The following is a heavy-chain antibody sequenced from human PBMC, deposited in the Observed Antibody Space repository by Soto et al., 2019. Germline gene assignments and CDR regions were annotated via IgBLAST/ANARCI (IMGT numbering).Heavy chain of an antibody. J-gene: IGHJ4*02. CDR3: ASPMKIFGVVFL. D-gene: IGHD3-3*01. CDR2: IHPSDPDI. CDR1: RYSFNNYW. V-gene: IGHV5-51*01. Sequence: PVESLKISCNGSRYSFNNYWVGWVRQKAGEGMEWMGMIHPSDPDIIYSPSFKGQVTISADKSLSTAYLQWSSLKASDTAMYYCASPMKIFGVVFLWGQGTPVTVSS.